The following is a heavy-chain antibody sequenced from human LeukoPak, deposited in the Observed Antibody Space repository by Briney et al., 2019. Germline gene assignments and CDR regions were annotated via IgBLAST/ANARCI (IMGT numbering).Heavy chain of an antibody. CDR3: ARWGGTLNAFDV. CDR1: DDSISSYY. V-gene: IGHV4-59*08. Sequence: SETLSLTCRVSDDSISSYYWNWIRQPPGKPLEWIGYTHYSGNTNYNPSLKSRVTTLVDMSKNQFSLKLSSVTAADTAVYYCARWGGTLNAFDVWGQGTLVTVSS. D-gene: IGHD1-26*01. CDR2: THYSGNT. J-gene: IGHJ3*01.